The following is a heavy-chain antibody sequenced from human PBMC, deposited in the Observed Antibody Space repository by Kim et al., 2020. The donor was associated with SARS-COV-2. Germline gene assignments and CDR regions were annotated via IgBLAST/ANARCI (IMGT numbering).Heavy chain of an antibody. CDR1: GFTFSSYA. Sequence: GGSLRLSCAASGFTFSSYAMSWVRQAPGKGLEWVSAISGSGGSTYYADSVKGRFTISRDNSKNTLYLQMNSLRAEDTAVYYCAKDFFSANIAAAGTWGQGTLVTVSS. CDR2: ISGSGGST. D-gene: IGHD6-13*01. V-gene: IGHV3-23*01. CDR3: AKDFFSANIAAAGT. J-gene: IGHJ4*02.